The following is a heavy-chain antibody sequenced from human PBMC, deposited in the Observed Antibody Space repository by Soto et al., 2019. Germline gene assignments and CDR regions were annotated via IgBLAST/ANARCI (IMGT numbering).Heavy chain of an antibody. CDR2: IIPIFGTA. V-gene: IGHV1-69*13. Sequence: SVKVSCKASGGTFSSYATSWVRQAPGQGLEWMGGIIPIFGTANYAQKFQGRVTITADESTSTAYMELSSLRSEDTAVYYCASYDYDFWSGYYTVDYYYYGMDVWGQGTTVTVSS. D-gene: IGHD3-3*01. CDR1: GGTFSSYA. CDR3: ASYDYDFWSGYYTVDYYYYGMDV. J-gene: IGHJ6*02.